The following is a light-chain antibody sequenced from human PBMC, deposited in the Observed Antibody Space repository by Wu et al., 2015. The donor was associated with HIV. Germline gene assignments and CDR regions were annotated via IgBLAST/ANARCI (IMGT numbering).Light chain of an antibody. J-gene: IGKJ4*01. V-gene: IGKV3-11*01. CDR1: QSVSSN. Sequence: EIVMTQSPATLSVSPGERATLSCRASQSVSSNLAWYQQKPGQAPRLLIYDASNRATGIPARFSGSGSGTDFTLTISSLEPEDFAIYYCQQRSTWPRVTFGGGTKVEIQ. CDR2: DAS. CDR3: QQRSTWPRVT.